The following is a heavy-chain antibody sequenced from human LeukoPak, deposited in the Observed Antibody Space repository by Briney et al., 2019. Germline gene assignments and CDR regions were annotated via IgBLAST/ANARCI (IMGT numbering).Heavy chain of an antibody. D-gene: IGHD5-12*01. CDR2: ITNNGGNT. CDR1: GLTFSSHA. CDR3: AKDREWLRPRNFDY. Sequence: GGSLRLSCAASGLTFSSHAMHWVRQAPGKGLEYVSAITNNGGNTYYANSVKGRFTISRDNSKNTLFLLMDSLTAEDMAVYYCAKDREWLRPRNFDYWGQGTLVTVSS. V-gene: IGHV3-64*01. J-gene: IGHJ4*02.